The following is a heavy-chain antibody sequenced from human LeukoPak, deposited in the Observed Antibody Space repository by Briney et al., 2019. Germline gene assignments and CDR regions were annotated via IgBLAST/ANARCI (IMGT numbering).Heavy chain of an antibody. CDR1: GFTFDDYT. D-gene: IGHD4-11*01. J-gene: IGHJ4*02. Sequence: PGGSLRLSCAASGFTFDDYTMHWVRQAPGKGLDWVSLISWDGTRIYYADSVKGRFTISRDNSKDSLYLQINSLRTEDTALYYCARAPYGNYGTLDYWGQGTLVTVSS. CDR2: ISWDGTRI. V-gene: IGHV3-43*01. CDR3: ARAPYGNYGTLDY.